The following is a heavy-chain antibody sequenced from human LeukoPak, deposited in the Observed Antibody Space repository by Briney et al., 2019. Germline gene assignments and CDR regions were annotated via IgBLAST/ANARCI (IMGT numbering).Heavy chain of an antibody. Sequence: PSETLSLTCAVYGGSFSGYYWSWIRQPPGKGLEWIGEINHSGSTNYNPSLKSRVTVSVDTSKNQFSLKLSSVTAADTAVYYCARGIPPQGGSYSYWGQGTLVTVSS. CDR3: ARGIPPQGGSYSY. CDR2: INHSGST. J-gene: IGHJ4*02. V-gene: IGHV4-34*01. D-gene: IGHD1-26*01. CDR1: GGSFSGYY.